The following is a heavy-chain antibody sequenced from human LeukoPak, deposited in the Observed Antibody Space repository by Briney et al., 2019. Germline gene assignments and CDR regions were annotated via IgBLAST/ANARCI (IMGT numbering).Heavy chain of an antibody. CDR2: INHSGST. D-gene: IGHD6-19*01. CDR3: ARGLNSSGWYTAENYFDY. Sequence: SETLSLTCAVYGGSFSGYYWSWIRQPPGKGPEWIGEINHSGSTNYNPSLKSRVPISVDTSKNQFSLKLSSVTAADTAVYYCARGLNSSGWYTAENYFDYWGQGTLVTVSS. CDR1: GGSFSGYY. V-gene: IGHV4-34*01. J-gene: IGHJ4*02.